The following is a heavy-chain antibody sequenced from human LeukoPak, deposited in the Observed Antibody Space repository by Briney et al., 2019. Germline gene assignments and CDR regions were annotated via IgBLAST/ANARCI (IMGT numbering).Heavy chain of an antibody. CDR1: RFTFSTYG. D-gene: IGHD1-26*01. Sequence: PGGSLRLSCAASRFTFSTYGMHWVRQAPGKGLEWVAFIRYDGSNKHYADSVKGRFTISRDNSKNTLYLQMNSLRAEDTAVYYCAREGELQTYDHWGQGTLVTVSS. J-gene: IGHJ4*02. V-gene: IGHV3-30*02. CDR3: AREGELQTYDH. CDR2: IRYDGSNK.